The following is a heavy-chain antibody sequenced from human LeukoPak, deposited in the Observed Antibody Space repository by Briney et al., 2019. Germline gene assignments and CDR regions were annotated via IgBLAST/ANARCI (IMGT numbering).Heavy chain of an antibody. CDR1: GGSISSGSNY. Sequence: TLSLPCTVSGGSISSGSNYWSWIRPPAGKGLEWIGRIHTSGSTNYNPSLKSRVTISVDTSKNQFSLKPSSVSATDTAVYYCAREGLVATIECWGQGTLVTVSS. CDR2: IHTSGST. CDR3: AREGLVATIEC. J-gene: IGHJ4*02. V-gene: IGHV4-61*02. D-gene: IGHD5-24*01.